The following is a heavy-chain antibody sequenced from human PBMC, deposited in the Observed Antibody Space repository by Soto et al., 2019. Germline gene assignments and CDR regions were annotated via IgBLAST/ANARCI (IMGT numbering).Heavy chain of an antibody. J-gene: IGHJ2*01. CDR3: ARRGSGKYFDL. Sequence: QVQLVESGGGLVKPGGSLRLSCAASGFTFSDNYMSWVRQAPGKGLEWFSYISSSGGTVSYAESVKGRFTISRDNAKNSLYLQMNSLRAEDTAVYYCARRGSGKYFDLWGRGTLVTVSS. CDR2: ISSSGGTV. D-gene: IGHD2-15*01. CDR1: GFTFSDNY. V-gene: IGHV3-11*01.